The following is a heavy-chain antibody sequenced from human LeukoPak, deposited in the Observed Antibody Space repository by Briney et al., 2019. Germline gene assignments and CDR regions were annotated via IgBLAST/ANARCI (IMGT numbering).Heavy chain of an antibody. Sequence: GGSLRLSCAASTFTFSSYAMTWVCQAPGKGLEWVSTISGSGGSTYYADSVKGRFTISRDNSKNTLYLQMNSLRAEDTAIYYCAKGATVSATGTIDYWGQGTLVTVSS. V-gene: IGHV3-23*01. CDR1: TFTFSSYA. D-gene: IGHD6-13*01. J-gene: IGHJ4*02. CDR3: AKGATVSATGTIDY. CDR2: ISGSGGST.